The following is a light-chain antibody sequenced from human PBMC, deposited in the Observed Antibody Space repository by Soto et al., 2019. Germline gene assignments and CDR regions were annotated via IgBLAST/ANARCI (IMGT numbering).Light chain of an antibody. Sequence: EIVLTQSPGTLSLSPGESATLSCRASQSVSSNSLAWYRRNPGQPPSLLIYGTSTRATDIPRRFSGSGSVTDFTLTITTLEPEDFAVYFCQQYGDSPPTFGQGTKVEVK. CDR1: QSVSSNS. V-gene: IGKV3-20*01. J-gene: IGKJ1*01. CDR2: GTS. CDR3: QQYGDSPPT.